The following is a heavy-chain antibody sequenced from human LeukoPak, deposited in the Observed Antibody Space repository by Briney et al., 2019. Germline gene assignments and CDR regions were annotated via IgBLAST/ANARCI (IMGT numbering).Heavy chain of an antibody. V-gene: IGHV3-11*01. CDR1: GFTFSDYY. CDR2: ISSSGSTI. CDR3: ARDGDGGSFPGYYYYYGMDV. Sequence: PGGSLRLSCAASGFTFSDYYMSWIRQAPGKGLEWVSYISSSGSTIYYADSVKGRFTISRDNAKNSLYLQMNSLRAEDTAVYYCARDGDGGSFPGYYYYYGMDVWGQGTTVTVSS. D-gene: IGHD1-26*01. J-gene: IGHJ6*02.